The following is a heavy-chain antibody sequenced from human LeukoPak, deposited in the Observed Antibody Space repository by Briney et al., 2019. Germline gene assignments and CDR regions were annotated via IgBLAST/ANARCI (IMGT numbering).Heavy chain of an antibody. V-gene: IGHV3-7*01. J-gene: IGHJ4*02. D-gene: IGHD5-24*01. CDR1: GFTFSNYW. CDR2: IKQGGGET. CDR3: ARGADGAFDY. Sequence: GSLRLSCAASGFTFSNYWMNWVRQAPGKGLEWVVNIKQGGGETYNVDSVKGRFSISRDNAKNSLYLQMNSLRAEDTAVYYCARGADGAFDYWGQGIVVTVSP.